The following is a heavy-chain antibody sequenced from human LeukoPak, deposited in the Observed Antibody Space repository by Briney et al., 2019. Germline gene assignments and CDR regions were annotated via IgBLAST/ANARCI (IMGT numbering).Heavy chain of an antibody. CDR3: ARSSAAGYNWFDP. V-gene: IGHV1-2*02. CDR1: GYTFTGYY. J-gene: IGHJ5*02. CDR2: INPNSGGT. Sequence: ASVKVSCKASGYTFTGYYIHWVRQAPGQGLEWMGWINPNSGGTNYAQKFQGRVTMTRDTSISTAYMELSRLRSDDTAVYYCARSSAAGYNWFDPWGQGTLVTVSS. D-gene: IGHD2-2*01.